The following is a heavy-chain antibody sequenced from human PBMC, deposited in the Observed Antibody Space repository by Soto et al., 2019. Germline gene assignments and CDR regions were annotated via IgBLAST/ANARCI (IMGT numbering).Heavy chain of an antibody. D-gene: IGHD3-10*01. Sequence: HEHLVQSWAEVKRPGASLKVSCKASGYSLTAYYIIWCRQAPGQGLEWMGWINPDSGATNYAQNFQGRVTLTSDTSISTASMDLTSLTSDDTAVYYCARGDYGTGSYPFPYFDYWGQGTLVIVSS. CDR2: INPDSGAT. CDR3: ARGDYGTGSYPFPYFDY. CDR1: GYSLTAYY. J-gene: IGHJ4*02. V-gene: IGHV1-2*02.